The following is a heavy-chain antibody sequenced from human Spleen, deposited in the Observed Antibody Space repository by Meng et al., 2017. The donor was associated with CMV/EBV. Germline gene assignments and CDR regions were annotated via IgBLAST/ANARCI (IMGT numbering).Heavy chain of an antibody. V-gene: IGHV4-34*01. CDR1: GGSISGYY. CDR2: INHSGDT. J-gene: IGHJ5*02. CDR3: ARGQRRERAARPSLAEGP. D-gene: IGHD6-6*01. Sequence: SETLSLTCTVYGGSISGYYWSWIRQPPGKGLEWIGEINHSGDTNYNPSLKSRVTISADTSKKHFSLNLTSVTAADTAVYYCARGQRRERAARPSLAEGPWGQGTLVTVSS.